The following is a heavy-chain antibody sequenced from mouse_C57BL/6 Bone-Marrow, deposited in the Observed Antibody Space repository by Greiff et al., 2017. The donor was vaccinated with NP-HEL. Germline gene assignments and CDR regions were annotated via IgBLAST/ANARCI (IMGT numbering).Heavy chain of an antibody. CDR2: ISSGGSYT. J-gene: IGHJ3*01. D-gene: IGHD1-1*01. V-gene: IGHV5-6*01. Sequence: EVMLVESGGDLVKPGGSLKLSCAASGFTFSSYGMSWVRQTPDKRLEWVATISSGGSYTDYPDSVKGRFTFSRDNARNTLNLQMSSMKDEDTAMYYCARHEYYGSSYVFFAYWGQGTLVTVSA. CDR1: GFTFSSYG. CDR3: ARHEYYGSSYVFFAY.